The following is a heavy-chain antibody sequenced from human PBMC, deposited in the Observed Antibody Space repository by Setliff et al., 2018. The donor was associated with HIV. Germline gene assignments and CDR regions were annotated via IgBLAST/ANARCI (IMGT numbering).Heavy chain of an antibody. D-gene: IGHD1-26*01. CDR1: GGSINYYY. CDR3: ARGRKAVGDWFDP. Sequence: PSETLSLTCTVSGGSINYYYWNWIRQPAGKGLVWLGRIHSNGNTNFNPSLKSRINMSVDMSKNQVSMKLTSVTAADTALYYCARGRKAVGDWFDPWGQGIQVTVSS. V-gene: IGHV4-4*07. J-gene: IGHJ5*02. CDR2: IHSNGNT.